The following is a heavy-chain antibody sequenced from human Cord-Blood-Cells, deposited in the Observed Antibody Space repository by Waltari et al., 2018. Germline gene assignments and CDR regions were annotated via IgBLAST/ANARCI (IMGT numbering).Heavy chain of an antibody. D-gene: IGHD5-12*01. CDR1: GGTFSSYA. CDR2: IITIFGTT. V-gene: IGHV1-69*01. Sequence: QVQLVQSGAEVKKPGSSVKVSCKASGGTFSSYAISWVRQATGQGREWMGGIITIFGTTNYEQKFQGRVTITADESTSTAYMELSSLRSEDTAVYYCARVRGRGWNSWPRLFDLWGRGTLVTVSS. J-gene: IGHJ2*01. CDR3: ARVRGRGWNSWPRLFDL.